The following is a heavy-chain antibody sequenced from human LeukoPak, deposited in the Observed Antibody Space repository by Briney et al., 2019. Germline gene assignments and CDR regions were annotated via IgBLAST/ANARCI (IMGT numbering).Heavy chain of an antibody. Sequence: SVKVSCKASGYTFTSYYMHWVRQAPGQGPEWMGGIIPIFGTANYAQKFQGRVTITADESTSTAYMELSSLRSEDTAVYYCARSSIAALYFDYWGQGTLVTVSS. D-gene: IGHD6-6*01. CDR3: ARSSIAALYFDY. J-gene: IGHJ4*02. V-gene: IGHV1-69*13. CDR2: IIPIFGTA. CDR1: GYTFTSYY.